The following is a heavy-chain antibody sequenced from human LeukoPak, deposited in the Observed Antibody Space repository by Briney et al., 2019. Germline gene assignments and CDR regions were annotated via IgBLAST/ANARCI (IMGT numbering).Heavy chain of an antibody. CDR3: ARSKYYYDSSGYYSFDY. CDR2: IYYSGGT. J-gene: IGHJ4*02. Sequence: SETLSLTCTVSGGSISSSSYYWGWIRQPPGKGVEWIGSIYYSGGTYYNPSLKSLVTISVDTSKNQVSLKLRSVTADETAGYCCARSKYYYDSSGYYSFDYWGEGTLVTVS. CDR1: GGSISSSSYY. V-gene: IGHV4-39*07. D-gene: IGHD3-22*01.